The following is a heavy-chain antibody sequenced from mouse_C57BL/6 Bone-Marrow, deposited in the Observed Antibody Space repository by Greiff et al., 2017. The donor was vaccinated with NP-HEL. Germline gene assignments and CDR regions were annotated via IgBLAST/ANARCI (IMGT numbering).Heavy chain of an antibody. V-gene: IGHV1-39*01. J-gene: IGHJ1*03. CDR2: INPNYGTT. CDR3: ARSDDYDWYFDV. Sequence: VQLQQSGPELVKPGASVKISCTASGYSFTDYNMNWVKQSNGKSLEWIGVINPNYGTTSYNQKFQGKATLTVDQSSSTAYMQLNSLTSEDSAVNYCARSDDYDWYFDVWGTGTTVTVSS. CDR1: GYSFTDYN. D-gene: IGHD2-4*01.